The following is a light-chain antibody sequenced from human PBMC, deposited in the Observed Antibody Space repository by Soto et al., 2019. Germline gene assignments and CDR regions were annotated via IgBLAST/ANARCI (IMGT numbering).Light chain of an antibody. V-gene: IGKV3-20*01. CDR3: QQSGSSPQT. Sequence: EIVLTQSPGTLSLSPGERATLSCRASQSVSSSFLAWYQQKPGQAPRLLIYGASSRATGIPDRFSGSGSGTDFTLTISRLEPEEFAVYYCQQSGSSPQTFGQGTNLEIK. J-gene: IGKJ2*01. CDR2: GAS. CDR1: QSVSSSF.